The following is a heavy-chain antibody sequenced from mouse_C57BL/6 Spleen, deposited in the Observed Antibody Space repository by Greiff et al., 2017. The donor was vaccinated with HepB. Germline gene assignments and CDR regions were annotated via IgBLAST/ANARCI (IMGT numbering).Heavy chain of an antibody. V-gene: IGHV14-4*01. CDR3: TTGITTVVANPYYFDY. CDR1: GFNIKDDY. CDR2: IDPENGDT. J-gene: IGHJ2*01. Sequence: VQLQQSGAELVRPGASVKLSCTASGFNIKDDYMHWVKQRPEQGLEWIGWIDPENGDTEYASKFQGKATITADTSSNTAYLQLSSLTSEDTAVYYCTTGITTVVANPYYFDYWGQGTTLTVSS. D-gene: IGHD1-1*01.